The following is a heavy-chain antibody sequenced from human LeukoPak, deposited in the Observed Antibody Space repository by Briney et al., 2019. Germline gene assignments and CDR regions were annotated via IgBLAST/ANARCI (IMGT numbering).Heavy chain of an antibody. CDR3: ARVWYYYDSSGYYPDY. CDR2: IKQDGSEK. V-gene: IGHV3-7*01. D-gene: IGHD3-22*01. J-gene: IGHJ4*02. Sequence: GSLRLSCAASGFTFSSYWMSWVRQAPGKGLEWVANIKQDGSEKYYVDSVKGRFTISRDNAKNSLYLQMNSLRAEDTAVYYCARVWYYYDSSGYYPDYWGQGTLVTVSS. CDR1: GFTFSSYW.